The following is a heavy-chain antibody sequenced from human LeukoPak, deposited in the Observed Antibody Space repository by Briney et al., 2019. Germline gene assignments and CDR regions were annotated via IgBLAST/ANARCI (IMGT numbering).Heavy chain of an antibody. CDR3: ARDSSGYTFDY. CDR2: ISSNGGST. J-gene: IGHJ4*02. D-gene: IGHD3-22*01. V-gene: IGHV3-64*01. CDR1: GFTFSSYA. Sequence: GGSLRLSCAASGFTFSSYAMHWVRQAPGEGLEYVSAISSNGGSTYYANSVKGRFTISRDNSKNTLYLQMGSLRAEDMAVYYCARDSSGYTFDYWGQGTLVTVSS.